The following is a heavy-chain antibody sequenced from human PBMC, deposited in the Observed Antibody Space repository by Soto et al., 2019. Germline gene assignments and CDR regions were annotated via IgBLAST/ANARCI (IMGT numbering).Heavy chain of an antibody. Sequence: QVQLQQWGAGLLKPSETLSLTCAVYGGSFSGYYWSWIRQPPGKGLEWIGEINHSGSTNYNPSLKSRVTISVDTSKNQFSLKLSSVTAADTAVYFCARDSWYYYMDVWGKGTTVTVSS. J-gene: IGHJ6*03. CDR1: GGSFSGYY. CDR2: INHSGST. CDR3: ARDSWYYYMDV. V-gene: IGHV4-34*01. D-gene: IGHD6-13*01.